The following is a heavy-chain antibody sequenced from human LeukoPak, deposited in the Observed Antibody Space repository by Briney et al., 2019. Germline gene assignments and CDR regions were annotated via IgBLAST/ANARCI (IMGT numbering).Heavy chain of an antibody. D-gene: IGHD1-1*01. CDR3: VQTTGWPGFDY. CDR2: IYSGVPT. Sequence: SETLSLTCTTSGVSINRFYWSWVRQPPGKGLEWIGNIYSGVPTYFNPSLKSRVTISVDTSKNQFSLNLTSVTAADTAMYYCVQTTGWPGFDYWGQGILVTVSS. V-gene: IGHV4-4*09. J-gene: IGHJ4*02. CDR1: GVSINRFY.